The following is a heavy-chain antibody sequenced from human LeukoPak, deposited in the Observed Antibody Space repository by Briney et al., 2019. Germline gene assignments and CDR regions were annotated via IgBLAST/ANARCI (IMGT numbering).Heavy chain of an antibody. Sequence: GASVTVSCQASGYTFTGYYMHWVRQAPGQGVEGMGWINPNSGGTNYGQKFQGRVTMTRDTSISTAYMELSRLRSDDTAVYYCARDSGSSWSYYCYYMDVWGKGTTVTVSS. J-gene: IGHJ6*03. D-gene: IGHD6-13*01. CDR3: ARDSGSSWSYYCYYMDV. V-gene: IGHV1-2*02. CDR1: GYTFTGYY. CDR2: INPNSGGT.